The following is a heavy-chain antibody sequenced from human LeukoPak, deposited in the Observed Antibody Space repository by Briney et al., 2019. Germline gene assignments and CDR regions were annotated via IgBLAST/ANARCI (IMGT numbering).Heavy chain of an antibody. D-gene: IGHD3-22*01. CDR2: ISSGGDTT. CDR1: GFTFSSYE. Sequence: GGSLRLSCAASGFTFSSYEMNWVRQAPGKGLDWVSYISSGGDTTYYADSVKGRFTISTDNAKNSLYLQMNSLRAEDTAVYYCARDNYDTGGYYFDWGQGTLVTVSS. J-gene: IGHJ4*02. CDR3: ARDNYDTGGYYFD. V-gene: IGHV3-48*03.